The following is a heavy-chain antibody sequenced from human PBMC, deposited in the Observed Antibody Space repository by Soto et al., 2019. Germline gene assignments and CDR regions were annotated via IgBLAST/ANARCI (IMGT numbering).Heavy chain of an antibody. CDR3: ARRGYYDSSGYHNYYYGMDV. V-gene: IGHV5-51*01. D-gene: IGHD3-22*01. Sequence: PGVSLKISCKGSGYSFTSYWIDWVRQMPGKGLEWMGIIYPGDSDTRYSPSFQGQVTISADKSISTAYLQWSSLKASDTAMYYCARRGYYDSSGYHNYYYGMDVWGQGTTVTVSS. CDR1: GYSFTSYW. CDR2: IYPGDSDT. J-gene: IGHJ6*02.